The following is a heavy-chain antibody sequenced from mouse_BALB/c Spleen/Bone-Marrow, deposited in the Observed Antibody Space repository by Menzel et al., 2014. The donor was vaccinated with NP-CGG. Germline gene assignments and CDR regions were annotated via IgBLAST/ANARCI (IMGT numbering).Heavy chain of an antibody. V-gene: IGHV2-9*02. CDR3: ARGSYYEGAMDY. D-gene: IGHD1-1*01. Sequence: VKLMESGPGLVAPSQSLSITCTVSGFSLTSYGVHWVRQPPGKVLEWLGVIWAGGSANYNSALMSRLSISKDNSKSQVFLKMNSLQTDDTAMYYCARGSYYEGAMDYWGQGTSVTVSS. CDR2: IWAGGSA. CDR1: GFSLTSYG. J-gene: IGHJ4*01.